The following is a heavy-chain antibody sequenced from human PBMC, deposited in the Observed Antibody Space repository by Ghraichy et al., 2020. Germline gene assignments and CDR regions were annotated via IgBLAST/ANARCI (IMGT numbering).Heavy chain of an antibody. V-gene: IGHV4-34*01. D-gene: IGHD2-21*02. CDR2: INHSGST. J-gene: IGHJ4*02. CDR3: ARGPREYTLAYCGGDCHSVYDY. Sequence: SETLSLTCAVYGGSFSGYYWSWIRQPPGKGLEWIGEINHSGSTNYNPSLKSRVTISVDTSKNQFSLKLSSVTAADTAVYYCARGPREYTLAYCGGDCHSVYDYWGQGTLVTVSS. CDR1: GGSFSGYY.